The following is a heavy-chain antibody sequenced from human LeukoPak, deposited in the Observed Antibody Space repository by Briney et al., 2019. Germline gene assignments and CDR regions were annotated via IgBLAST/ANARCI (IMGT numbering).Heavy chain of an antibody. D-gene: IGHD3-9*01. J-gene: IGHJ3*02. CDR3: ARDLSLLRYFDWLLTPTNDAFDI. CDR2: ISSSSSYI. CDR1: GFTFSSYS. V-gene: IGHV3-21*01. Sequence: GGSLRLSCAASGFTFSSYSMNWVRQAPGKGLEWVSSISSSSSYIYYADSVKGRFTISRDNAKNSLYLQMNSLRAEDTAVYYCARDLSLLRYFDWLLTPTNDAFDIWGQGTMVTVSS.